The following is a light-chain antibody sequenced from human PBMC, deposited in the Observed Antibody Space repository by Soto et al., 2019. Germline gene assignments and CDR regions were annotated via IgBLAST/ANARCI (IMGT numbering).Light chain of an antibody. V-gene: IGKV3-11*01. J-gene: IGKJ5*01. CDR3: QQRSDWIT. CDR1: QTISSF. Sequence: EVVLTQSPATLSLSPGERVTLSCRASQTISSFLAWYQQRPGQAPRLLIYDASNRATGIPARFSGSGSGTDFTLTISSLEPEDFAVYYCQQRSDWITFGQGTRLEI. CDR2: DAS.